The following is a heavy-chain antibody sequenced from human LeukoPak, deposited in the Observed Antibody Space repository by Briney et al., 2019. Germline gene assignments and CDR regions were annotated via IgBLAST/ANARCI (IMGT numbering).Heavy chain of an antibody. Sequence: ASVKVSCKASGFTFTSSAVQWVRQARGQRLEWIGWIIVGSGNTNYAQKFQERVTITRDISTSTAYMELSSLRSEDTAVYYCARDLYSSWPDGMMDDYWGQGTLVTVSS. D-gene: IGHD6-6*01. CDR1: GFTFTSSA. CDR2: IIVGSGNT. J-gene: IGHJ4*02. V-gene: IGHV1-58*01. CDR3: ARDLYSSWPDGMMDDY.